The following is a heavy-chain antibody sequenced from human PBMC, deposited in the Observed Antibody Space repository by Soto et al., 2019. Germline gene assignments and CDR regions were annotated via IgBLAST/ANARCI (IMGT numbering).Heavy chain of an antibody. V-gene: IGHV4-39*01. J-gene: IGHJ4*02. CDR3: ARHDYGDGFAY. CDR1: GDSISGSTYY. D-gene: IGHD4-17*01. Sequence: QLQLQESGPGLVKPSETLSLTCTVSGDSISGSTYYWGWLRQPPGKWLEWIATIFYTGTTHYNPSLKSRVTISVDTSKNQFSLTLNSVTATDTAVYYCARHDYGDGFAYWGQGTLVTVSS. CDR2: IFYTGTT.